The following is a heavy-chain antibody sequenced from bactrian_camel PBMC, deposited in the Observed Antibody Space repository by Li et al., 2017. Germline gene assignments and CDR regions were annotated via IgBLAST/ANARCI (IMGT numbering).Heavy chain of an antibody. V-gene: IGHV3S40*01. CDR1: QFTFSSYD. D-gene: IGHD6*01. J-gene: IGHJ4*01. CDR3: ARSSSHWAFDS. Sequence: VQLVESGGGLVQPGKSLRLSCVASQFTFSSYDMAWVRQAPGNECELVSVIGGDGSTYYADSVKGRFTISQDNAKNTNTVYLQMNSLKPEDTAVYYCARSSSHWAFDSWGQGTQVTVS. CDR2: IGGDGST.